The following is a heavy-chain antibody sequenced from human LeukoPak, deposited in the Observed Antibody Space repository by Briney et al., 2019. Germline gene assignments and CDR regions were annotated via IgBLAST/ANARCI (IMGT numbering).Heavy chain of an antibody. V-gene: IGHV3-21*01. CDR2: ISNSGSYI. J-gene: IGHJ3*01. D-gene: IGHD2-2*01. Sequence: GGSLRLSCAASGFTFSTYSMNWVRQAPGKGLEWVSSISNSGSYIYYADSVKGRFTISRDNAKNPLYLQMNSLRAEDTAVYFCARRYCSSTNCYAFDVWGQGTMVTVSS. CDR1: GFTFSTYS. CDR3: ARRYCSSTNCYAFDV.